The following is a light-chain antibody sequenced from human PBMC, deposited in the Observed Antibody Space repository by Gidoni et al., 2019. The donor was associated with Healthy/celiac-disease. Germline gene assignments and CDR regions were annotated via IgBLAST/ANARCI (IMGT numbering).Light chain of an antibody. CDR1: QSVSSY. CDR2: DAS. Sequence: DIVLTQSPATLSLSPGERATLSCRASQSVSSYLAWYQQKPGQAPRLLIYDASNRATGIPARFSGSGSGTDFTLTISSLEPEDFAVYYCQQRSNWRGTFGPETKVDIK. J-gene: IGKJ3*01. V-gene: IGKV3-11*01. CDR3: QQRSNWRGT.